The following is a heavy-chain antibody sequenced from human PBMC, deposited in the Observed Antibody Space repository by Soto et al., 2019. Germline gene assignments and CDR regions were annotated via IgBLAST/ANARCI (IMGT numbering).Heavy chain of an antibody. CDR3: AGGRGAAADYFDF. D-gene: IGHD6-13*01. V-gene: IGHV3-11*05. CDR2: ISSSTSHT. CDR1: GFTFSDYY. Sequence: QVQLVESGGGLVKPGGSLRLSCAVSGFTFSDYYMTWIRQAPGTGLEWVSYISSSTSHTNYADSVKGRFTISRDNAKNSLFLQMNGLRAEDTAVYYCAGGRGAAADYFDFWGQGTLVTVSS. J-gene: IGHJ4*02.